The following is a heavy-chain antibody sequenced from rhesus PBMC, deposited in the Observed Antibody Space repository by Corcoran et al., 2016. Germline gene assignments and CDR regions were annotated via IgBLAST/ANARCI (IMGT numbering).Heavy chain of an antibody. V-gene: IGHV3-72*01. J-gene: IGHJ5-2*02. Sequence: EVQLVESGGGLVQPGGSLRLSCAASGFTFSSYAMQWVHQAPGKGLEWVSAIGPGGDTSYADAVKCRFTISRDTAKNSLYLQMNSLRAENTAVYYCARSLFGPSHNSLDVWGRGVLVTVSS. CDR2: IGPGGDT. CDR3: ARSLFGPSHNSLDV. D-gene: IGHD3-3*01. CDR1: GFTFSSYA.